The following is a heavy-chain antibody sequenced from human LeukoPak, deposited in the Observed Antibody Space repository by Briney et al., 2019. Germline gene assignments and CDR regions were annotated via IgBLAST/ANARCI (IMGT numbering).Heavy chain of an antibody. D-gene: IGHD3-10*01. Sequence: SGPTLVNPTQTLTLTCTFSGFSLSTSGVGVGWIRQPPGKSLEWLALIYWDDDKRYSPSLKSRLTITKDTSKNQVVLTMTNMDPVDTATYYCAHSLPSLWFGERGPNYFDYWGQGTLVTVSS. CDR2: IYWDDDK. CDR1: GFSLSTSGVG. CDR3: AHSLPSLWFGERGPNYFDY. J-gene: IGHJ4*02. V-gene: IGHV2-5*02.